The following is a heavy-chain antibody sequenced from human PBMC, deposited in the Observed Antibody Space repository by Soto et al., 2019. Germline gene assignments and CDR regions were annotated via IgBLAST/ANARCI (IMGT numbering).Heavy chain of an antibody. Sequence: GGSLRLSCAASGFTFSSYWMSWVRQAPGKGLEWVANIKQDGSEKYYVDSVKGGLTISRDNANNSLYLQMNSLRAVETAVYYWPRVPAASYYYYYYMDVWGKGTTVTVSS. CDR2: IKQDGSEK. V-gene: IGHV3-7*01. D-gene: IGHD2-2*01. CDR3: PRVPAASYYYYYYMDV. CDR1: GFTFSSYW. J-gene: IGHJ6*03.